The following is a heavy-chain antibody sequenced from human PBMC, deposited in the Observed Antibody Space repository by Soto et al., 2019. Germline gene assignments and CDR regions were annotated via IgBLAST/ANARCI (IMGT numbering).Heavy chain of an antibody. CDR3: AKEYGIVGAIKAFDY. Sequence: EVQLVESGGGLVQPGRSLRLSCAASGFTFDDYAMHWVRQAPGKGLEWVSGISWNSGSIGYADSVKGRFTISRDNAKNSLYLQMNSLRAEDTALYYCAKEYGIVGAIKAFDYWGQGTLVTVSS. CDR2: ISWNSGSI. V-gene: IGHV3-9*01. CDR1: GFTFDDYA. D-gene: IGHD1-26*01. J-gene: IGHJ4*02.